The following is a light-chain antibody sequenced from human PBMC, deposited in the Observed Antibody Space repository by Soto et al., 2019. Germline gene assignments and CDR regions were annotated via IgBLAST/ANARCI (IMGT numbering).Light chain of an antibody. CDR1: QSVDND. V-gene: IGKV3D-15*01. J-gene: IGKJ1*01. Sequence: EIVMTQSPATLSVSPGDRATLSCRASQSVDNDLAWYQQKPGQPPRLLIYDASTRATGIPARFSGSQSGTEFTLTISSLLSEDFAVYFCQQYSSPPQTFGQGTKVEIK. CDR2: DAS. CDR3: QQYSSPPQT.